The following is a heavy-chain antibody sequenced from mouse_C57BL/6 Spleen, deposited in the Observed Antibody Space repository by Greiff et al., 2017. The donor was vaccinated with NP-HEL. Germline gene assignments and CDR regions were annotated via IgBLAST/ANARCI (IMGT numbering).Heavy chain of an antibody. D-gene: IGHD2-2*01. Sequence: VQLQQPGAELVRPGSSVKLSCKASGYTFTSYWMHWVKQRPIQGLEWIGNIDPSDSETHYNQKFKDKATLTVDKSSSTAYMQLSSLTSEDSAVYYCARGLDGYDGNYYAMDYWGQGTSVTVSS. J-gene: IGHJ4*01. CDR2: IDPSDSET. CDR3: ARGLDGYDGNYYAMDY. CDR1: GYTFTSYW. V-gene: IGHV1-52*01.